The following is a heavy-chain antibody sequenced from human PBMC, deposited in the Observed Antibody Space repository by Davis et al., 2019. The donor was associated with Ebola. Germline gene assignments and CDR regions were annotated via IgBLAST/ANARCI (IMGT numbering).Heavy chain of an antibody. D-gene: IGHD2-8*02. V-gene: IGHV1-69*05. Sequence: SSVTVSCKASGGTFSSYAISWVRQAPGQGLEWMGGIIPIFGTANYAQKFQGRLTITRDTSATTAYMELSRLRSDDTAVYYCARVGCTGGVCYTLDYWGQGTLVTVSS. CDR3: ARVGCTGGVCYTLDY. CDR1: GGTFSSYA. CDR2: IIPIFGTA. J-gene: IGHJ4*02.